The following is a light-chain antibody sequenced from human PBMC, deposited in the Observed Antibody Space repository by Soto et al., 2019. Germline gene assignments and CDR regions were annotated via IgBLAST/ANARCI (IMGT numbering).Light chain of an antibody. CDR3: QQAFSTPYT. Sequence: DIQMTQSPSSLSASVGDSVTITCRASQSVSGYFTWYQQKQGKAPKLLIYHASTLENGVPSLFSGSGVGTDFTLTISGLRPDDFATYYCQQAFSTPYTFGQGTKLENK. CDR1: QSVSGY. V-gene: IGKV1-39*01. J-gene: IGKJ2*01. CDR2: HAS.